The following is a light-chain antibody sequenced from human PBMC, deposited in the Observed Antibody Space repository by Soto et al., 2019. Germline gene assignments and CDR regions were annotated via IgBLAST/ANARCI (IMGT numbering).Light chain of an antibody. CDR3: QQSYVTPRT. Sequence: TQSPYSLSASVGDRVTITCRASESIRSNLNWYQQKPGKAPKLLIYGASSLQSGVPSRFSGSGSGTDFTLIISSLQPEDFATYYCQQSYVTPRTFGQGTKLEIK. CDR1: ESIRSN. J-gene: IGKJ2*01. CDR2: GAS. V-gene: IGKV1-39*01.